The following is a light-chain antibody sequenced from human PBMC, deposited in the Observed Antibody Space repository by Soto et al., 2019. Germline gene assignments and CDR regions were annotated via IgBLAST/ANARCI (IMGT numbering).Light chain of an antibody. CDR2: GNS. J-gene: IGLJ2*01. CDR1: SSNIGAGYD. V-gene: IGLV1-40*01. CDR3: QSYDSSLRTV. Sequence: QLVLTQPPSVSGAPGQRVTISCTGSSSNIGAGYDVHWYQQLPGTAPKLLIYGNSNRPSGVPDRFSGSKSGTSASLAITGLHAEDEADYYCQSYDSSLRTVFGGRTKVTVL.